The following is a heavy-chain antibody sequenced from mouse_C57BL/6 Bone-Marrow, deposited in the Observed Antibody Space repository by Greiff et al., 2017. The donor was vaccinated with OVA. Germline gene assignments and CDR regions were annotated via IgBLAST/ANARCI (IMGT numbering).Heavy chain of an antibody. CDR3: GTYYSNYWYFDV. V-gene: IGHV1-82*01. Sequence: QVQLQQSGPELVKPGASVKISCKASGYAFSSSWMNWVKQRPGKGLEWIGRIYPGDGDTNYNGKFKGKATLTADKSSSTAYMQLSSLTSEDSAVYFCGTYYSNYWYFDVWGTGTTVTVSS. J-gene: IGHJ1*03. CDR2: IYPGDGDT. D-gene: IGHD2-5*01. CDR1: GYAFSSSW.